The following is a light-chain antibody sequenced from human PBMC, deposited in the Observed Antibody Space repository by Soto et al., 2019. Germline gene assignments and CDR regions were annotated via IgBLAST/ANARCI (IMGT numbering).Light chain of an antibody. CDR3: SSYTATRTVV. CDR1: SSDVGGYNY. V-gene: IGLV2-14*03. J-gene: IGLJ3*02. CDR2: DVS. Sequence: QSALTQPASVAGSPGQSITIACTGTSSDVGGYNYVSWYQLHPGKAPRLVIYDVSIRPPAVSDRFSGSTSDNTASLTISGLQAEDEADYYCSSYTATRTVVFGGGTKLTVL.